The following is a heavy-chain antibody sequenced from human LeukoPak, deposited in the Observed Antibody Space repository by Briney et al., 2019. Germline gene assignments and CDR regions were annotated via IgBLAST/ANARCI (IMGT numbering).Heavy chain of an antibody. D-gene: IGHD3-22*01. V-gene: IGHV3-23*01. J-gene: IGHJ4*02. CDR1: GFTFSSYA. Sequence: GGSLRLSCAASGFTFSSYAMSWVRQAPGKGLEWVSSVSGSGGSTYYADSVKGRFTISRDNSKNTLFLQMSSLRAEDTAVYYCASDSSGYYGVFDFWGQGTLVTVSS. CDR2: VSGSGGST. CDR3: ASDSSGYYGVFDF.